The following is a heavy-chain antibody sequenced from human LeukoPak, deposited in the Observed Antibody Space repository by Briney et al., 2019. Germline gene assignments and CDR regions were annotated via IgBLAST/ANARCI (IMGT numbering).Heavy chain of an antibody. CDR3: ARDPYSSTWSYGMDV. CDR1: GFTFNNFA. Sequence: GGSLRLSCAASGFTFNNFAMSWVRQAPGEGLEWVSALTGSGQYTYYADSVKGRFTISRDNSENTLYLQMNSLRAEDTAVYYCARDPYSSTWSYGMDVWGQGTTVTVSS. J-gene: IGHJ6*02. D-gene: IGHD6-6*01. CDR2: LTGSGQYT. V-gene: IGHV3-23*01.